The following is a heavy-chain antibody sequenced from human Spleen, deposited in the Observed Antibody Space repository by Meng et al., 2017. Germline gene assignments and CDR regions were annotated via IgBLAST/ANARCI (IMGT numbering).Heavy chain of an antibody. CDR2: ISSDGSST. CDR1: GFTFSSYW. V-gene: IGHV3-74*01. D-gene: IGHD6-19*01. J-gene: IGHJ4*02. Sequence: GESLKISCAASGFTFSSYWMHWVRQVPGKGLVWVSRISSDGSSTIYADSVKGRFTISRDNAKNMLYLQMNSLRAEDTAVYYCAMIWLGRSDYWGQGTLVTVSS. CDR3: AMIWLGRSDY.